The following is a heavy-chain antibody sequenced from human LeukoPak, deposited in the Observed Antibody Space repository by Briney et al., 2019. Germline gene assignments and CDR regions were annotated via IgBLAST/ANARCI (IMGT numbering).Heavy chain of an antibody. V-gene: IGHV4-30-4*08. CDR2: IYYSGST. CDR1: GGSISSGDYY. J-gene: IGHJ6*03. CDR3: ARVEISHYMDV. D-gene: IGHD3-3*02. Sequence: PSETLSLTCTVSGGSISSGDYYWSWIRQPPGKGLEWIGYIYYSGSTYYNPSLKSRVTISVDTSKNQFSLKLSSVTAADTAVYYCARVEISHYMDVWGKGTTVTVSS.